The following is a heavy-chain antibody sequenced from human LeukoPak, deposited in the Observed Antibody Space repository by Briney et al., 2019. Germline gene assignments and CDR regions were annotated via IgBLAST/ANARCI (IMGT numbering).Heavy chain of an antibody. CDR2: IRYDGSNK. CDR3: AKEDYDRARRYFDY. J-gene: IGHJ4*02. Sequence: QTGGSLRLSCAASGFTFSSYGMHWVRQAPGKGLEGVAFIRYDGSNKYYADSVKGRFTISRDNSKNTLYLQMNSLRAEDTAVYYCAKEDYDRARRYFDYWGQGTLVTVSS. CDR1: GFTFSSYG. V-gene: IGHV3-30*02. D-gene: IGHD3-22*01.